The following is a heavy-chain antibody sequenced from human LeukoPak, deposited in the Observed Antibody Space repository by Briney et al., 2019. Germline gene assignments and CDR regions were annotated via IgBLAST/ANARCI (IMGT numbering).Heavy chain of an antibody. CDR2: IYYSGST. V-gene: IGHV4-39*07. CDR3: ARALSGSYGEFDY. Sequence: PSETLSLTCTVSGGSISSSSYYWGWIRQPPGKGLEWIGTIYYSGSTYYNPSLKSRVTISVDTSKNQFSLKLSSVTAADTAVYYCARALSGSYGEFDYWGQGTLVTVSS. D-gene: IGHD1-26*01. J-gene: IGHJ4*02. CDR1: GGSISSSSYY.